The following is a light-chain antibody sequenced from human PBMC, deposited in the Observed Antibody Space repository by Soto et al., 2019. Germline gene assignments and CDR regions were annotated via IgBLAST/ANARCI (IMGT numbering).Light chain of an antibody. J-gene: IGKJ4*01. V-gene: IGKV2-28*01. CDR1: QSLLNNFGYSH. CDR2: LGS. CDR3: TGALT. Sequence: EIVMTQSPLSLPVTPGEPASISCRSSQSLLNNFGYSHLDWYLPKPGQSPQLLIYLGSNRASGITDRFSGSGSGTDFTLKISRVEAEDVGVYYCTGALTFGGGTKVEIK.